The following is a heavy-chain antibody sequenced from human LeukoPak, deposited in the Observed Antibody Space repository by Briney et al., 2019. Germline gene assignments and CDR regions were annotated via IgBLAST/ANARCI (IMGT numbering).Heavy chain of an antibody. Sequence: GASVKVSCKASGYTFTSYDINWVRQATGQGLEWMGWMNPNSGNTGYAQKFQGRVTMTRNTSISTAYMELSSLRSEDTAVYYCARGKSRIQLWTLRAKRYYYYYMDVWGKGTTVTVSS. D-gene: IGHD5-18*01. CDR3: ARGKSRIQLWTLRAKRYYYYYMDV. V-gene: IGHV1-8*01. J-gene: IGHJ6*03. CDR2: MNPNSGNT. CDR1: GYTFTSYD.